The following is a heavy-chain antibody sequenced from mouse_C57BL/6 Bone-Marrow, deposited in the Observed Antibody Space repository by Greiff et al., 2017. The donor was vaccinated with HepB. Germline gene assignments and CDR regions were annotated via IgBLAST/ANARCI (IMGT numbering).Heavy chain of an antibody. CDR2: INPNNGGT. Sequence: EVQLQQSGPELVKPGASVKISCKASGYTFTDYYMNWVKQSPGKSLEWIGDINPNNGGTSYNQKFKGKATLTVDKSSSTAYMELRSLTSEDSAVYYCARGWLLEVDYWGQGTSVTVSS. CDR3: ARGWLLEVDY. V-gene: IGHV1-26*01. D-gene: IGHD2-3*01. J-gene: IGHJ4*01. CDR1: GYTFTDYY.